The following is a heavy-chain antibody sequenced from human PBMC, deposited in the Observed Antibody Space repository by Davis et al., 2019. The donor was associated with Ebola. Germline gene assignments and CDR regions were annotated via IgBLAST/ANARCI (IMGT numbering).Heavy chain of an antibody. V-gene: IGHV3-74*01. CDR2: INSDGTST. CDR1: GYTFSSFW. D-gene: IGHD3-9*01. Sequence: HTGGSLRLSCKGSGYTFSSFWMNWVRQAPGKGLEWVSRINSDGTSTNYTDVVRGRFTVSRDNAKNTLYLQMNSLRAEDTAVYYCARADTYYDILTGYYYYYYGMDVWGQGTTVTVSS. CDR3: ARADTYYDILTGYYYYYYGMDV. J-gene: IGHJ6*02.